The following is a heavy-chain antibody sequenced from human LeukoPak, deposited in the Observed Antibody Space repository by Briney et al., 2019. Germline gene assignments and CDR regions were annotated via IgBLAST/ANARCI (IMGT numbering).Heavy chain of an antibody. V-gene: IGHV3-43*01. D-gene: IGHD1-14*01. CDR1: GFTFDDYT. CDR3: AKLHNLNSDY. J-gene: IGHJ4*02. CDR2: ISWDGGST. Sequence: SGGSLRLSCAASGFTFDDYTMHWVRQAPGKGLEWVSLISWDGGSTYYADSVKGRFTISRDNSKNTLYLQMNSLRAEDTAVYYCAKLHNLNSDYWGQGTLVTVSS.